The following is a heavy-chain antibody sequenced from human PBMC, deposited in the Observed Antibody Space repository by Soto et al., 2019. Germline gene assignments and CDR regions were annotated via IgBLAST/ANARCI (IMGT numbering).Heavy chain of an antibody. V-gene: IGHV1-18*01. CDR2: INTYNGNT. D-gene: IGHD3-16*01. J-gene: IGHJ6*02. CDR3: AMVDVYVTPSPQDV. CDR1: GYTFTRYG. Sequence: QVQLVQSGAEVKNPGASVKVSCKASGYTFTRYGIGWARQAPGQGLEWMGWINTYNGNTNYAQNVQGRVTLTTDTSQRTAYMELRSLRSNDTAIYYCAMVDVYVTPSPQDVWGQGTTVIVSS.